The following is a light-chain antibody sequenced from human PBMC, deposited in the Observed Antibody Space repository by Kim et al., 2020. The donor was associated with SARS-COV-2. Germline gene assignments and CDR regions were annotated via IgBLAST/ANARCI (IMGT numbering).Light chain of an antibody. CDR2: DAS. Sequence: DIQTTQSPSSLSASVGDRVTITCQASQDISNYLNWYQQKPGKAPKLLIYDASNLETGVPSRFSGSGSGTDFTFTISSLQPEDIATYYCQQYDNLPLTVGGGTKVDIK. V-gene: IGKV1-33*01. J-gene: IGKJ4*01. CDR3: QQYDNLPLT. CDR1: QDISNY.